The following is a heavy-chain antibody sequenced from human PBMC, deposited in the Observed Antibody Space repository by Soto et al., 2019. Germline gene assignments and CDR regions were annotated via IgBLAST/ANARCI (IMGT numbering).Heavy chain of an antibody. D-gene: IGHD4-4*01. CDR1: GGSISSGGYY. CDR3: ARGPTPLHPTGY. Sequence: PSETLSLTCTVSGGSISSGGYYWSWIRQHPGKGLEWIGYIYYSGSTYYNPSLKSRVTISVDTSKNQFSLKLSSVTAADTAVYYCARGPTPLHPTGYWGQGTLVTVSS. V-gene: IGHV4-31*03. J-gene: IGHJ4*02. CDR2: IYYSGST.